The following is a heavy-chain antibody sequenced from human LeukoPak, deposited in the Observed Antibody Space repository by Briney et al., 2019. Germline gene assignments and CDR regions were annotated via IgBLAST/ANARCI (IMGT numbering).Heavy chain of an antibody. Sequence: PSETLSLTCTVSGGSVSGGSISSYYWSWVRQPAGRGLEWIGRFYASGTTNTSPSLKSRVTMSVDTSKNQFSLKLSSVTAADTAVYYCAKDSSTWGNLAGHFDSWGQGTLVTVSS. D-gene: IGHD6-13*01. V-gene: IGHV4-4*07. CDR2: FYASGTT. CDR3: AKDSSTWGNLAGHFDS. CDR1: GGSVSGGSISSYY. J-gene: IGHJ4*02.